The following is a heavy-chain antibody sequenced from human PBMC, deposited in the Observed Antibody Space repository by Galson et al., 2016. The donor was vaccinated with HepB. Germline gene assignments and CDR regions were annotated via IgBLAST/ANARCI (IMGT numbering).Heavy chain of an antibody. CDR3: ARVVGYDFWSGWGYFDH. Sequence: SLRLSCAASGFTFSSYAMHWVRQAPGKGLEWVAVISDDRTNTYYANSVKGRFTISRDNSKNTVYLEMNSLRPEDTAVYYCARVVGYDFWSGWGYFDHWGQGTRVTVSS. D-gene: IGHD3-3*01. V-gene: IGHV3-30*04. J-gene: IGHJ4*02. CDR2: ISDDRTNT. CDR1: GFTFSSYA.